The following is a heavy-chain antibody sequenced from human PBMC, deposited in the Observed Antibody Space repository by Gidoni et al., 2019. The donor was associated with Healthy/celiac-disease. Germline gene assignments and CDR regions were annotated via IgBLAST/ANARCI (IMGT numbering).Heavy chain of an antibody. Sequence: EVQLVESGGGLVKPGGSLRLSCAASGCTFSSSSMNWVLQAPGKGLAWVSSISSSSCSIYYAGTVKGRCTITRDNAKNSLYLKMNSLRAEDTAVYYCARGVGIAAAGTENYYYGMDVWGQGTTVTVSS. CDR2: ISSSSCSI. J-gene: IGHJ6*02. V-gene: IGHV3-21*01. D-gene: IGHD6-13*01. CDR3: ARGVGIAAAGTENYYYGMDV. CDR1: GCTFSSSS.